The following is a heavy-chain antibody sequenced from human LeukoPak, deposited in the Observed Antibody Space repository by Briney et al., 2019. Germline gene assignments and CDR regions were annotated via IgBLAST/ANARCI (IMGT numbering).Heavy chain of an antibody. D-gene: IGHD1-26*01. J-gene: IGHJ4*02. V-gene: IGHV3-21*01. CDR3: ARDFSGHLDY. CDR2: ITTSGSAT. CDR1: GFTFKNFA. Sequence: GGSLRLSCAASGFTFKNFAMTWVRQAPGKGLEWVSTITTSGSATYYADSVKGRFTISRDNAKNSLYLQMNSLRAEDTAVYYCARDFSGHLDYWGQGTLVTVSS.